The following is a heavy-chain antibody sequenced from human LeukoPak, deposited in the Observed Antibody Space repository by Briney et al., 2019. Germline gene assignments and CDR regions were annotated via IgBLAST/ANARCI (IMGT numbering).Heavy chain of an antibody. CDR2: ISSSGSTI. CDR3: ARGPGNPTRNDY. J-gene: IGHJ4*02. Sequence: GGSLGLSCAASGFTFSDYNMNWVRQAPGKGLEWVSYISSSGSTIYYADSVKGRFTISRDNAESSLYLQMNSLRVEDTGVYYCARGPGNPTRNDYWGQGTLVTVSS. CDR1: GFTFSDYN. V-gene: IGHV3-48*01.